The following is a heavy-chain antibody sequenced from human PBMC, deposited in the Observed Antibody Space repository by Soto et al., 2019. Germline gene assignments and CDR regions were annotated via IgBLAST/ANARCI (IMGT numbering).Heavy chain of an antibody. CDR2: INPSNGKA. CDR3: SRHLHGAFDI. CDR1: GYTLTRYG. V-gene: IGHV1-18*01. J-gene: IGHJ3*02. Sequence: ASVKVSCKASGYTLTRYGISWVRQAPGQGLEWMGWINPSNGKANYARNLQGRVTMTTDTSTTTAYMELRSLTSDDTAMYYRSRHLHGAFDIWAQGTVVTVSS.